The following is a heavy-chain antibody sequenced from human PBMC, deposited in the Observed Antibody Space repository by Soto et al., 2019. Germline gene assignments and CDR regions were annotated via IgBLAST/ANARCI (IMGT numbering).Heavy chain of an antibody. CDR2: ITDSGGDA. CDR3: ARGSTDSYPGSRIFDF. Sequence: EVQLLESGGDLVQPGGSLRLSCVASGITFVSRAMSWVRQAPGEGLEWVSSITDSGGDAKYADSVRGRFTISRDNSKNTLYLQMSSLRAEDSAVYYCARGSTDSYPGSRIFDFWGRGTLVTVSS. D-gene: IGHD3-10*01. J-gene: IGHJ4*02. CDR1: GITFVSRA. V-gene: IGHV3-23*01.